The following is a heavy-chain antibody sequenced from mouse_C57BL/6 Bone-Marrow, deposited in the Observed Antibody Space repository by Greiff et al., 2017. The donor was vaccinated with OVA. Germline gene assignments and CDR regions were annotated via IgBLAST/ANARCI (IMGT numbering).Heavy chain of an antibody. CDR2: IYPGSGST. Sequence: QVQLQQPGAELVKPGASVKMSCKASGYTFTSYWITWVKQRPGQGLEWIGDIYPGSGSTNYNEKFKSKATLTVDTSSSTAYMQLSSLTSEDSAVYYCASMVTGSVYFDYWGQGTTLTVSS. D-gene: IGHD2-2*01. CDR3: ASMVTGSVYFDY. J-gene: IGHJ2*01. CDR1: GYTFTSYW. V-gene: IGHV1-55*01.